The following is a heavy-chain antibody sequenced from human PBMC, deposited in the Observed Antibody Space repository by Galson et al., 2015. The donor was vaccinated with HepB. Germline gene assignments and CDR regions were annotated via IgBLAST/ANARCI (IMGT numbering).Heavy chain of an antibody. V-gene: IGHV3-30-3*01. Sequence: SLRLSCAASGFTFSSYAMHWVRQAPGKGLEWVAVISYDGSNKYYADSVKGRFTISRDNSKNTLYLQMNSLRAEDTAVYYCAREGIVGATRLPYYWGQGTLVTVSS. CDR3: AREGIVGATRLPYY. CDR2: ISYDGSNK. D-gene: IGHD1-26*01. CDR1: GFTFSSYA. J-gene: IGHJ4*02.